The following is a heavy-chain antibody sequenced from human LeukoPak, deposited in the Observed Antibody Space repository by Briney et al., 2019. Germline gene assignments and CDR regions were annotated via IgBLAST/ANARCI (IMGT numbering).Heavy chain of an antibody. CDR1: GGSISSGGYS. Sequence: PSETLSLTCTVSGGSISSGGYSWSWIRQHPGKGLEWIGYIYYSGSTYYNPSLKSRVTISVDTSKNQFSLKLSSVTAADTAVYYCARGSRLYYFDYWGQGTLVTVSS. V-gene: IGHV4-31*03. CDR3: ARGSRLYYFDY. CDR2: IYYSGST. D-gene: IGHD2/OR15-2a*01. J-gene: IGHJ4*02.